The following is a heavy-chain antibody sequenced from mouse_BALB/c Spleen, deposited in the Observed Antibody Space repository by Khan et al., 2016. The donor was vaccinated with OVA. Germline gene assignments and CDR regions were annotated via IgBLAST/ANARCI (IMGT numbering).Heavy chain of an antibody. V-gene: IGHV3-2*02. CDR1: GYSITSDYA. CDR2: ITYSGST. J-gene: IGHJ3*01. D-gene: IGHD3-3*01. Sequence: EVQLQESGPGLVKPSQSLSLTCTVTGYSITSDYAWNWIRQFPGNKLEWMGYITYSGSTSYPPSHKSRFTITRDPSKNQFFLQLTSVTTEDTATYSCARGRAYWGQGTLVTVSA. CDR3: ARGRAY.